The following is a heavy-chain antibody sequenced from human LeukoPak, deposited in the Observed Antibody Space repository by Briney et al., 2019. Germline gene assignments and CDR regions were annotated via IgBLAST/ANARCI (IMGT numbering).Heavy chain of an antibody. D-gene: IGHD1-26*01. CDR2: ANWDGSST. Sequence: TGGSLRLSCAASGFTFNNYWVHWVRQAPGKGLVWVSHANWDGSSTSYADSVRGRFTISRDNAKNTVDLQMNSLRADDTAVYYCARGGSGCFDIWGQGTMVTVSS. CDR3: ARGGSGCFDI. V-gene: IGHV3-74*01. J-gene: IGHJ3*02. CDR1: GFTFNNYW.